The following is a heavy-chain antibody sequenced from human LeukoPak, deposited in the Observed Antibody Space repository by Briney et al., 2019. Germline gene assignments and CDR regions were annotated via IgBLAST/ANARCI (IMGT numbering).Heavy chain of an antibody. J-gene: IGHJ4*02. D-gene: IGHD1-26*01. CDR2: ISYDGSNK. CDR3: ARDRVGATDYFDY. CDR1: GFTFSSYA. V-gene: IGHV3-30-3*01. Sequence: PGRSLRLSCAASGFTFSSYAMHWVRQAPGKGLEWVAVISYDGSNKHYADSVKGRFTISRDNSKNTLYLQMNSLRAEDTAVYYCARDRVGATDYFDYWGQGTLVTVSS.